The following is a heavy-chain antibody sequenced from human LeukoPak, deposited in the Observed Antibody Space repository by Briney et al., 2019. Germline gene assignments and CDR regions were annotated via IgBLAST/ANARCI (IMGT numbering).Heavy chain of an antibody. D-gene: IGHD2-15*01. CDR2: IRYDGSNK. V-gene: IGHV3-30*02. CDR1: GFTFSSYG. CDR3: AKLTIIVSRGGAFDI. Sequence: GGSLRLSCAASGFTFSSYGMHWVRQAPGKGPEWVAFIRYDGSNKYYADSVKGRFTISRDNSKNTLYLQVNSLRAEDTAVYYCAKLTIIVSRGGAFDIWGQGTMVTVSS. J-gene: IGHJ3*02.